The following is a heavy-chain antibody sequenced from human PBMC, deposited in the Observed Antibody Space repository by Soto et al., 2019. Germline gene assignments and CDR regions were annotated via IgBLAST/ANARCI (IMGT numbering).Heavy chain of an antibody. CDR3: ARATYSNAWYRFDL. J-gene: IGHJ4*02. CDR2: IKHDGSVQ. V-gene: IGHV3-7*03. D-gene: IGHD4-4*01. CDR1: GFTFSGYW. Sequence: GGSLRLSCEASGFTFSGYWMSWARQAPGKGLGWVADIKHDGSVQYYVDSVKGRFTISRDNAKKLLYLQMNGLRAEDTALYYCARATYSNAWYRFDLWGQGTLVTVSS.